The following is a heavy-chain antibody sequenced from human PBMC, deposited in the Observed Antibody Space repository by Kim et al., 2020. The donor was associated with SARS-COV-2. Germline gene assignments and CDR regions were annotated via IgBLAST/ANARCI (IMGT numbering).Heavy chain of an antibody. D-gene: IGHD3-10*01. CDR3: AASPMVRGVIKSFDY. Sequence: GGSLRLSCAASGFTFSSYGMHWVRQAPGKGLEWVAVISYDGSNKYYADSVKGRFTISRDNSKNTLYLQMNSLRAEDTAVYYCAASPMVRGVIKSFDYWGQGTLVTVSS. V-gene: IGHV3-30*03. CDR1: GFTFSSYG. J-gene: IGHJ4*02. CDR2: ISYDGSNK.